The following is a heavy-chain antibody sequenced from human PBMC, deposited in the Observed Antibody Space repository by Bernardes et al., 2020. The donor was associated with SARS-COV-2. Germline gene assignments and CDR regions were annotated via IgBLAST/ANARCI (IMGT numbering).Heavy chain of an antibody. Sequence: GESLKISCKGSGYSFTSYWIGWVRQMPGKGLEWMGIIYPGDSDTRYSPSFQGQVTISADKSISTAYLQWSSLKASDTAMYYCARRIVGATYYGVDYFDYWGQGTLVTVSS. CDR2: IYPGDSDT. D-gene: IGHD1-26*01. CDR1: GYSFTSYW. V-gene: IGHV5-51*01. CDR3: ARRIVGATYYGVDYFDY. J-gene: IGHJ4*02.